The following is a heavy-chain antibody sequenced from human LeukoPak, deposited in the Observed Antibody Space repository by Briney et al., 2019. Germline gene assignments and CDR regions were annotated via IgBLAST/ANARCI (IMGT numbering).Heavy chain of an antibody. D-gene: IGHD6-13*01. CDR3: AKRYSSSWPRFPFDY. CDR1: GYTFTGYY. V-gene: IGHV1-2*02. J-gene: IGHJ4*02. CDR2: INPNSGGT. Sequence: GASVKVSCKASGYTFTGYYMHWVRQAPGQGLEWMGWINPNSGGTNYAQKFQGRVTMTRDTSISTAYMELSRLRSDDTAVYYCAKRYSSSWPRFPFDYWGQGTLVTVSS.